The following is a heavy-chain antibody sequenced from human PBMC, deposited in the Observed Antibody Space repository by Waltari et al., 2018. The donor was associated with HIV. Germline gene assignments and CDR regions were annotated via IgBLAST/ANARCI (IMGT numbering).Heavy chain of an antibody. CDR3: VKEHQYSHTGYSYYGMDV. CDR2: IRYSGGSI. J-gene: IGHJ6*02. D-gene: IGHD6-6*01. CDR1: GFTFSNYG. Sequence: EVQVLESGGALVQPGGSLRLSCAASGFTFSNYGMSWVRQAPGKGRGWVSSIRYSGGSIYYGDSVTGRFTVSRDNSKNTLYLQMNSLRAEDTAVYFCVKEHQYSHTGYSYYGMDVWGQGTTVTVSS. V-gene: IGHV3-23*01.